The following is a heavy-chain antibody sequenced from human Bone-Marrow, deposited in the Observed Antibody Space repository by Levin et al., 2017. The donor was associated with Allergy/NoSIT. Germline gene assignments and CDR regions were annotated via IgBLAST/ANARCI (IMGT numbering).Heavy chain of an antibody. CDR2: IDCSDSST. CDR3: AREFDL. J-gene: IGHJ5*02. V-gene: IGHV5-10-1*01. Sequence: GESLKISCKGSGYRFTSHWISWVRQMPGKGLEWMGRIDCSDSSTNYNPSFQGHVTISVDKSISTVYLQWTNLKASDTAMYYCAREFDLWGQGTLVAVSS. CDR1: GYRFTSHW.